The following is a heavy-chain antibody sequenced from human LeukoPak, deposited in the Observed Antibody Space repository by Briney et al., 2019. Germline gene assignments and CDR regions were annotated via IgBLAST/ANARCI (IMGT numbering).Heavy chain of an antibody. D-gene: IGHD1-7*01. CDR1: GYTFTSYG. CDR2: ISAYNGNT. J-gene: IGHJ5*02. Sequence: GALVKVSCKASGYTFTSYGISWVRLAPGEGLEWMGWISAYNGNTNYAQKLQGRVTMTTDTSTSTAYMEPRSLRSDDTAVYYCARDLDWNYGESVNWFDPWGQGTLVTVSS. V-gene: IGHV1-18*01. CDR3: ARDLDWNYGESVNWFDP.